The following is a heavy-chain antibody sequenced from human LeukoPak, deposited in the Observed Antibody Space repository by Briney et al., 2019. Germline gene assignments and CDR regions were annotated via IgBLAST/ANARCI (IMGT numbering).Heavy chain of an antibody. J-gene: IGHJ6*03. V-gene: IGHV4-34*01. CDR1: GGSFNGYY. CDR2: INHSGST. CDR3: ARGPGSSWYYYYYYMDV. Sequence: SETLSLTCAVYGGSFNGYYWSWIRQPPGKGLEWIGEINHSGSTNYNPSLKSRVTISVDTSKNQFSLKLSSVTAADTAVYYCARGPGSSWYYYYYYMDVWGKGTTVTVSS. D-gene: IGHD6-13*01.